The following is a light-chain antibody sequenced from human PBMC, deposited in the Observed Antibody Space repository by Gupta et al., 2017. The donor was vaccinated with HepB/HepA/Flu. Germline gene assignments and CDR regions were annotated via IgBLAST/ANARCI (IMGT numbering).Light chain of an antibody. CDR3: MYFRESRFT. CDR1: ENVNTIY. Sequence: EIALTQSPGTLPFSPGETVTLSCGASENVNTIYLSWYQQKPGQAPRLLVYGASSRAADIPDRFSGVGSGTDFTLKISRLEAEDVAVYYCMYFRESRFTFGEGTRLEIK. CDR2: GAS. V-gene: IGKV3-20*01. J-gene: IGKJ5*01.